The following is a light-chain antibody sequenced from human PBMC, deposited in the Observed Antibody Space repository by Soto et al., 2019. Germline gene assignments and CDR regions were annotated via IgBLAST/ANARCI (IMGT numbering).Light chain of an antibody. V-gene: IGLV2-14*03. Sequence: QSALTQPASVSGSPGQSITISCTGTSSDVGGYDHVSWYQQHPGKAPKLIIYDVTVRPSGISHRFSGSKSDNTASLAVSGLQHEDEADYYWSSYTTIDTLLFGGGTKVTVL. CDR2: DVT. J-gene: IGLJ3*02. CDR3: SSYTTIDTLL. CDR1: SSDVGGYDH.